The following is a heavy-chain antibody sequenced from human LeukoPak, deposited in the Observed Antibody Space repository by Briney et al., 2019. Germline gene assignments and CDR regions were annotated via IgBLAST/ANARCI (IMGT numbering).Heavy chain of an antibody. CDR2: ISGSGGST. V-gene: IGHV3-23*01. D-gene: IGHD2-2*01. CDR1: GFTFSSYA. Sequence: GGSLRLSCAASGFTFSSYAMSWVRQAPGKGLEWVSAISGSGGSTYYADSVEGRFTISRDNSKNTLYLQMNSLRAEDTAVYYCAKDGIVVVPAARNYWGQGTLVTVSS. J-gene: IGHJ4*02. CDR3: AKDGIVVVPAARNY.